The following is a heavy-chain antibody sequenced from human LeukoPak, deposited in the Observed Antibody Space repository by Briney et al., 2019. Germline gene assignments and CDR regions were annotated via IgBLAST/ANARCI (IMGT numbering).Heavy chain of an antibody. CDR3: ARGAGIAVAPFDY. J-gene: IGHJ4*02. V-gene: IGHV3-53*01. CDR1: GFTASRNY. D-gene: IGHD6-19*01. CDR2: TYSDGST. Sequence: AGTLRLPCSAAGFTASRNYISWVRQQPAKGREWCELTYSDGSTSYTDSVKGRFTISRDNSKNTLSLQLNSLRAEDTAVYYCARGAGIAVAPFDYWGQGTLVTVSS.